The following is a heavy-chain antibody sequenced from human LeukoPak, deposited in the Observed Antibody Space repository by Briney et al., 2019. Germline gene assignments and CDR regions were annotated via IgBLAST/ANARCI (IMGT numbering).Heavy chain of an antibody. CDR2: ISAYNGNT. D-gene: IGHD3-22*01. Sequence: GASVKVSCKASGYTFTSYGISWVRQAPGQGLEWMGWISAYNGNTNYSQKLQGRVTMTTDTSTSTAYMELRSLRSDDTAVYYCARDSEATSGHSSFDYWGQGTLVTVSS. CDR3: ARDSEATSGHSSFDY. J-gene: IGHJ4*02. CDR1: GYTFTSYG. V-gene: IGHV1-18*01.